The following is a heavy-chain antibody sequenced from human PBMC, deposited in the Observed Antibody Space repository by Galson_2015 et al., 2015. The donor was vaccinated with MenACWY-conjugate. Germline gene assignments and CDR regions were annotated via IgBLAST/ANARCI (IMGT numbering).Heavy chain of an antibody. CDR2: IYHTGST. CDR3: ARGGGIAVAGD. Sequence: ETLSLTCTVSGYSFSSGWYWTWIRQPPGKGLEWIASIYHTGSTYYNPSLKSRVSISIQTSNNQLSLNLNSVTAADTAMYYCARGGGIAVAGDWGQGTLVTVSS. CDR1: GYSFSSGWY. D-gene: IGHD6-19*01. V-gene: IGHV4-38-2*02. J-gene: IGHJ4*02.